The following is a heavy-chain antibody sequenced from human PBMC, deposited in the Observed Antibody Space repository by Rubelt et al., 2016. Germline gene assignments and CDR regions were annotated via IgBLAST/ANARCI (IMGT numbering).Heavy chain of an antibody. V-gene: IGHV3-72*01. D-gene: IGHD4-17*01. J-gene: IGHJ4*02. CDR2: TRNKANSYTT. CDR1: GFTFSDAW. Sequence: EVQLVESGGGLVKPGGSLRLSCAGSGFTFSDAWMSWVRQAPGKGLEWVGRTRNKANSYTTEYAASVKGRFIISRDDSKNSVFLQMSSLKTEDTAVYYCARVGHGDYTFEYWGQGTLVTVSS. CDR3: ARVGHGDYTFEY.